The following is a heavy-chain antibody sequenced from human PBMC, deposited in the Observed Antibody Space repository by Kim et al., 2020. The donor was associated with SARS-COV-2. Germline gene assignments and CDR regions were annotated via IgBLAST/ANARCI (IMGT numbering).Heavy chain of an antibody. V-gene: IGHV7-4-1*02. Sequence: ATGYTGRFVFSLDTSVSTAYLQISSLKAEDTAVYYCARDQLIHYYGMDVWGQGTTVTVSS. CDR3: ARDQLIHYYGMDV. D-gene: IGHD2-8*01. J-gene: IGHJ6*02.